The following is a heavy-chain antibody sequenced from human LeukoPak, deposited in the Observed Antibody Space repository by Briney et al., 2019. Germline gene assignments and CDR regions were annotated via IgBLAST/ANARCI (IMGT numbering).Heavy chain of an antibody. CDR1: GFTFSSYW. D-gene: IGHD6-13*01. CDR2: ISYDGSNK. J-gene: IGHJ4*02. V-gene: IGHV3-30-3*01. CDR3: ARDKLVRSFDY. Sequence: GGSLRLSCAASGFTFSSYWMSWVRQAPGKGLEWVAVISYDGSNKYYADSVKGRFTISRDNSKNTLYLQMNSLRAEDTAVYYCARDKLVRSFDYWGQGTLVTVSS.